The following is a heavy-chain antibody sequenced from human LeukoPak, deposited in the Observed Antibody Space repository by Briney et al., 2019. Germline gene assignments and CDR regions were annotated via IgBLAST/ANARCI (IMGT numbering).Heavy chain of an antibody. Sequence: SETLSLTCSVSGASITSNDYYWGWIRQPPGKGPEWVGSIYYSGGAFYNPSLKSRLTMSVDESKDQFSLNLRSVTAADTAVYYCARGAEAETSPLDFWGQGTLVIVS. CDR3: ARGAEAETSPLDF. CDR1: GASITSNDYY. CDR2: IYYSGGA. V-gene: IGHV4-39*01. J-gene: IGHJ4*02. D-gene: IGHD6-13*01.